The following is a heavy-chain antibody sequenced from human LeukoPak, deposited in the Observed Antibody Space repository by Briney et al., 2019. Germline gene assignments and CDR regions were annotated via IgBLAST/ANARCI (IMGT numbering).Heavy chain of an antibody. D-gene: IGHD4-17*01. CDR1: GYTFTSYG. CDR2: ISAYNGNT. Sequence: GASVKVSCKASGYTFTSYGISWARQAPGQGLEWMGWISAYNGNTNYARKLQGRVTMTTDISTSTAYMELRSLRSDDTAVYYCARDDYGLDYYYYGMDVWGQGTTVTVSS. CDR3: ARDDYGLDYYYYGMDV. V-gene: IGHV1-18*01. J-gene: IGHJ6*02.